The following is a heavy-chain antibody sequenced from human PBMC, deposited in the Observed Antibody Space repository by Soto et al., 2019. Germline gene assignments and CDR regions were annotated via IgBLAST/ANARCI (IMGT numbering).Heavy chain of an antibody. J-gene: IGHJ4*02. CDR2: ISSSSRTI. V-gene: IGHV3-48*01. CDR3: AGDLNGQWYFDY. D-gene: IGHD6-19*01. Sequence: GGSLRLSCAASGFTFSTYGMNWVRQAPGKGLEWVSYISSSSRTIYYADSVKGRFTISRDNADNSLFLQMNSLRAEDTAVYYCAGDLNGQWYFDYWGQGTQVTVSS. CDR1: GFTFSTYG.